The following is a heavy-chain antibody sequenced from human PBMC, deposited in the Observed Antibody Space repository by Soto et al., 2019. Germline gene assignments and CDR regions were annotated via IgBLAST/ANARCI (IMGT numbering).Heavy chain of an antibody. CDR1: GFIFSGSA. CDR3: TRHRDYDFWSGYYNDYYYGMDV. D-gene: IGHD3-3*01. CDR2: IRSKANSYAT. Sequence: GGSLRLSCAASGFIFSGSAMHWVRQASGKGLEWVGRIRSKANSYATAYAASVKGRFTISRDDSKNTAYLQMNSLKTEDTAVYYCTRHRDYDFWSGYYNDYYYGMDVWGQGTTVTVSS. V-gene: IGHV3-73*01. J-gene: IGHJ6*02.